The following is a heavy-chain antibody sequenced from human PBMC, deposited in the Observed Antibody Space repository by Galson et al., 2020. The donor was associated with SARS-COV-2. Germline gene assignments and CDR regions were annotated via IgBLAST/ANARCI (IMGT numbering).Heavy chain of an antibody. D-gene: IGHD5-18*01. CDR2: MNPKSGNT. Sequence: ASVKVSCKASGYTFTNYDINWVRQATGQGLEWMGWMNPKSGNTGYVQKFHGRVTMTRDTSISTAYMELSSLTSEDTAVYYCARVWERGFSYGNWFDPWGQGTLVTVSS. CDR3: ARVWERGFSYGNWFDP. J-gene: IGHJ5*02. CDR1: GYTFTNYD. V-gene: IGHV1-8*01.